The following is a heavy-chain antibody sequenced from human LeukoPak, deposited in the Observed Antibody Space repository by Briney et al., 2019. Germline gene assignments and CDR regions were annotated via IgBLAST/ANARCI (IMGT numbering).Heavy chain of an antibody. D-gene: IGHD2-15*01. CDR2: ITNNGVHT. CDR3: ARQPQVAHFDY. CDR1: GFTFTSYT. V-gene: IGHV3-21*01. Sequence: PGGSLRLSCAASGFTFTSYTMSWVRQAPGKGLEWVSSITNNGVHTYHTDSVKGRFTISRDNANNSLYLQMNSLSAEDTAIYYCARQPQVAHFDYWGQGTLVSVSS. J-gene: IGHJ4*02.